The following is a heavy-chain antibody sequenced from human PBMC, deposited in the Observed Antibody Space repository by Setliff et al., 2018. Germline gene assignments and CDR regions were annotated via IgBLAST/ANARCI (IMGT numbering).Heavy chain of an antibody. V-gene: IGHV4-59*01. CDR2: IYHNGNT. Sequence: SETLSLTCTVSGGSISPYFWSWIRQPPGMGLEWIGYIYHNGNTNFNPSLKSRVNMSVDTSKNQIALNLKSVTAADTAVYYCARDRTAYSYGLDVWGQGTTVTVSS. J-gene: IGHJ6*02. D-gene: IGHD5-18*01. CDR1: GGSISPYF. CDR3: ARDRTAYSYGLDV.